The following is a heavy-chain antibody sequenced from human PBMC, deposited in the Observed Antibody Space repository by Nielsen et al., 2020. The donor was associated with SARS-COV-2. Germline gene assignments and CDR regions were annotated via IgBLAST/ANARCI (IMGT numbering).Heavy chain of an antibody. CDR3: ARGGSGVVTRYYFDY. J-gene: IGHJ4*02. D-gene: IGHD3-3*01. V-gene: IGHV1-2*06. CDR2: INPNSGGT. Sequence: WVRQAPGQGLEWMGRINPNSGGTNYAQKFQGRVTMTTGTSTSTAYMELRSLRSDDTAVYYCARGGSGVVTRYYFDYWGQGTLVTVSS.